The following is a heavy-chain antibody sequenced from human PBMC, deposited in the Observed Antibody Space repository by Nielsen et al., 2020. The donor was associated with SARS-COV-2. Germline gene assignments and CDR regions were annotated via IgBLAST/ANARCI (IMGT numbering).Heavy chain of an antibody. D-gene: IGHD2/OR15-2a*01. J-gene: IGHJ6*02. CDR2: ISGYSGNT. V-gene: IGHV1-18*01. CDR1: GYTFRSYG. CDR3: AREDYTTSLTYYHGMDV. Sequence: ASVKVSCKASGYTFRSYGINWVRQAPGQGLEWMGWISGYSGNTNYAQRLQGKVTMTTDTSTSTAYMELRGLRSDDTAVYYCAREDYTTSLTYYHGMDVWGQGTTIIVSS.